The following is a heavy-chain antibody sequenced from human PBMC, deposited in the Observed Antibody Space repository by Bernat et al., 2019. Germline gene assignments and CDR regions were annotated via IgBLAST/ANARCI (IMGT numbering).Heavy chain of an antibody. D-gene: IGHD2-21*01. Sequence: QVQLVESGGGVVQPGRSLRLSCAASGFTFSSYGMHWVRQAPGKGLEWVAVIWYDGSNKYYADSVKGRFTISTDNSKNTLYLQMNSLRAEDTAVYYCASGFYCDWPHLWGQGTLVTVSS. V-gene: IGHV3-33*01. CDR2: IWYDGSNK. CDR1: GFTFSSYG. CDR3: ASGFYCDWPHL. J-gene: IGHJ5*02.